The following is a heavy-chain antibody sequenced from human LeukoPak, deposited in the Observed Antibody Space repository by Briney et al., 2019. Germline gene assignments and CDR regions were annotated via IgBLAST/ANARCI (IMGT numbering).Heavy chain of an antibody. Sequence: GGPLRLSCAASGFTFSSYGMHWVRQAPGKGLEWVAVISYDGSNKYYADSVKGRLTISRDNSKNTLYLQMNSLRAEDTAVYYCAHIPSSSDYWGQGTLVTVSS. CDR3: AHIPSSSDY. J-gene: IGHJ4*02. CDR1: GFTFSSYG. D-gene: IGHD6-6*01. V-gene: IGHV3-30*03. CDR2: ISYDGSNK.